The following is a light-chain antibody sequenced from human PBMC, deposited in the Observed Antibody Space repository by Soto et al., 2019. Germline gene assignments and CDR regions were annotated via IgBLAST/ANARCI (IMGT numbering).Light chain of an antibody. J-gene: IGLJ1*01. CDR3: SSYTSSSTPYV. V-gene: IGLV2-14*01. Sequence: QSALTQPASVSGSPGQSITIPCTGTSSDVGAYNYVSWYQQHPGKAPKLMIHEVSKRPSGVSNRFSGSKSGNTASLTISGLQAEDEADYYCSSYTSSSTPYVFGTGTKLTVL. CDR1: SSDVGAYNY. CDR2: EVS.